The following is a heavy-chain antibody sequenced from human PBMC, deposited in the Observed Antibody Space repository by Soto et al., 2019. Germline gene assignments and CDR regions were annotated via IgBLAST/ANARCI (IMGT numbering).Heavy chain of an antibody. D-gene: IGHD3-10*01. CDR3: ARSITYDAFDI. Sequence: PSETLSLTCAVSGGSISSGGYSWSWIRQPPGKGLEWIGYIYRSGSTFYNASLKSRVTISVDRSKNQFSLKLSSVTAADTAVYYCARSITYDAFDIWGQGTMVT. J-gene: IGHJ3*02. CDR2: IYRSGST. CDR1: GGSISSGGYS. V-gene: IGHV4-30-2*01.